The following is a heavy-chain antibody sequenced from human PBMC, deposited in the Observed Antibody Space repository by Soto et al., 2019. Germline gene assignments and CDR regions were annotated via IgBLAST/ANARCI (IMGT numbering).Heavy chain of an antibody. J-gene: IGHJ6*02. V-gene: IGHV6-1*01. CDR1: GDTVSTNTAA. CDR3: AREWGYDPDPTSYSGMDV. D-gene: IGHD5-12*01. CDR2: IYYKSRWYN. Sequence: PSQTLSLTCAISGDTVSTNTAAWNWLRQSPSRGLEWLGRIYYKSRWYNDYSESLKSRIAIIPDTSRNQFSLQLNSVIPEDTAVYYCAREWGYDPDPTSYSGMDVWGQGTKVTVPS.